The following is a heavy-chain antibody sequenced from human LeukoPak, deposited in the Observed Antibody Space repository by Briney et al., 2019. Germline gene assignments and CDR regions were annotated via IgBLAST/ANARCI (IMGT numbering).Heavy chain of an antibody. D-gene: IGHD6-19*01. CDR1: GFTFSSYS. V-gene: IGHV3-21*01. CDR2: ISSSSSYI. J-gene: IGHJ6*03. Sequence: GRSLRLSCAASGFTFSSYSMNWVRQAPGKGLEWVSSISSSSSYIYYADSVKGRFTISRDNSKNTLYLQMNSLRAEDTAVYYCARDKLWYSSGWSPTKYYYYYYMDVWGKGTTVTVSS. CDR3: ARDKLWYSSGWSPTKYYYYYYMDV.